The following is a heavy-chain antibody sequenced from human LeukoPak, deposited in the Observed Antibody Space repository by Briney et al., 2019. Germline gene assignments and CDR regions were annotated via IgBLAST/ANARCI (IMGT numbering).Heavy chain of an antibody. CDR2: INHSGST. V-gene: IGHV4-34*01. D-gene: IGHD5-18*01. CDR3: ARGPFRRGYSYGYGGFYFDY. Sequence: PSETLSLTCAVYGGSFSGYYWSWIRQPPGKGLEWIGEINHSGSTNYNPSLKSRVTISVDTSKNQFSPKLSSVTAADTAVYYCARGPFRRGYSYGYGGFYFDYWGQGTLVTVSS. CDR1: GGSFSGYY. J-gene: IGHJ4*02.